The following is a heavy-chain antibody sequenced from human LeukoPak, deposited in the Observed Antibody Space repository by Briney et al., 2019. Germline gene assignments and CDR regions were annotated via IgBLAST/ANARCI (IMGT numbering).Heavy chain of an antibody. D-gene: IGHD5-12*01. Sequence: GGSLRLSCAASGFTFSGSAMHWVRQASGKGLEWVGRIRSKANNYATAYAASVKGRFTISRDDSKDTAYLQMNSLKTEDTAVYYCTRFELGSGYDPYYYYYYGMDVWGQGTTVTVSS. CDR2: IRSKANNYAT. CDR1: GFTFSGSA. J-gene: IGHJ6*02. V-gene: IGHV3-73*01. CDR3: TRFELGSGYDPYYYYYYGMDV.